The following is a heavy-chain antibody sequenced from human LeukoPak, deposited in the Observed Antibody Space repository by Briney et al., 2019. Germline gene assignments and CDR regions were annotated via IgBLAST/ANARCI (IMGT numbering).Heavy chain of an antibody. D-gene: IGHD3-10*01. V-gene: IGHV4-28*01. Sequence: SDTLSLTCAVSGYSISSSNWWGWIRQPPGKGLEWIGYIYYSGSTYYNPSLKSRVTMSVDTSKNQFSLKLSSVTAVDTAVYYRARNLKEYYFDYWGQGTLVTVSS. J-gene: IGHJ4*02. CDR2: IYYSGST. CDR3: ARNLKEYYFDY. CDR1: GYSISSSNW.